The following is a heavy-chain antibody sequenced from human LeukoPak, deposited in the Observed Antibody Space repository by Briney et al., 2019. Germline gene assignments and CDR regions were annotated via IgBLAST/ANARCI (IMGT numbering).Heavy chain of an antibody. CDR1: GGSISSYY. V-gene: IGHV4-59*12. CDR3: ARGVAYYYGSVEKDRFDP. CDR2: IYYIGST. D-gene: IGHD3-10*01. J-gene: IGHJ5*02. Sequence: SETLSLTCTVSGGSISSYYWSWIRQPPGKGLEWIGYIYYIGSTNYNPSLKSRVTMSVDTSKNQFSLKLSSVTAADTAVYYCARGVAYYYGSVEKDRFDPWGQGTLVTVSS.